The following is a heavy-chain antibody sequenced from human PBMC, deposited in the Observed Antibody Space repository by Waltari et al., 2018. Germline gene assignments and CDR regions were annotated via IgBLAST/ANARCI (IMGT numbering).Heavy chain of an antibody. V-gene: IGHV4-30-2*06. CDR1: GGSISSGGYY. Sequence: QVQLQESGPGLVKPSPTLSLTCTVSGGSISSGGYYWSWIRQYPGKDLEWIGYIYHSGSTYYNPSLKSRVTISVDRSKNQFSLKLSSVTAADTAVYYCAREEYSYGKNWFDPWGQGTLVTVSS. J-gene: IGHJ5*02. CDR3: AREEYSYGKNWFDP. D-gene: IGHD5-18*01. CDR2: IYHSGST.